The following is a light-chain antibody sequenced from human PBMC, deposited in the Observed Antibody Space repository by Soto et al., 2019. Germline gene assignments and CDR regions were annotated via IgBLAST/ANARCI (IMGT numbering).Light chain of an antibody. CDR2: DAS. Sequence: DIQMTQSPSTLSASVGDRVTITCRASQSISTWLAWYQMKPGKAPKLLIYDASILEAGVPSRFSGSGSGTHFTFTISSLQPEDVATYYCQKCDYLPIFGPGTTVDFK. J-gene: IGKJ3*01. V-gene: IGKV1-33*01. CDR3: QKCDYLPI. CDR1: QSISTW.